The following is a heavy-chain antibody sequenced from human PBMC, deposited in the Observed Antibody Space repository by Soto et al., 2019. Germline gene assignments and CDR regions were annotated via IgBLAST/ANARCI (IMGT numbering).Heavy chain of an antibody. CDR2: ISGSGGST. CDR1: GFTFSSYA. D-gene: IGHD3-3*01. Sequence: GGSLRLSCAASGFTFSSYAMSWVRQAPGKGLEWVSAISGSGGSTYYADSVKGRFTISRDNSKNTLYLQMNSLRAEDTAVYYCAKADGWAIFGVVNYYYYGMDVWGQGTTVTVSS. J-gene: IGHJ6*02. CDR3: AKADGWAIFGVVNYYYYGMDV. V-gene: IGHV3-23*01.